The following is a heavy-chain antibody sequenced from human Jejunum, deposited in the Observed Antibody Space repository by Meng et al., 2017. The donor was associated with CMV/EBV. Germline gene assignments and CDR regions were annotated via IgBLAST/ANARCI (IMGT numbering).Heavy chain of an antibody. V-gene: IGHV3-74*01. J-gene: IGHJ4*02. Sequence: ALGFTFSSYWMHCVRQAPGEGLVWVSRINNDGSSTAYADSVKGRFTISRDNAKNTLYLQMNSLRVEDTALYYCARDGAGGSFDYWGRGTLVTVSS. D-gene: IGHD4/OR15-4a*01. CDR1: GFTFSSYW. CDR3: ARDGAGGSFDY. CDR2: INNDGSST.